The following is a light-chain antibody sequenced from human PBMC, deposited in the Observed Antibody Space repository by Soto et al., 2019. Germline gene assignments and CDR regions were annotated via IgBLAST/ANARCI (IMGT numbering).Light chain of an antibody. CDR1: QSVSSSY. Sequence: EIVLTQSPGTLSLSPGERATLSCRASQSVSSSYLAWYQQKPGQAPRLLIYGASSRATGIPDRFSASGSGTDFTLTISRLEPEDLAVYYCQQYGSSPPITFGQGTRLEIK. J-gene: IGKJ5*01. CDR3: QQYGSSPPIT. V-gene: IGKV3-20*01. CDR2: GAS.